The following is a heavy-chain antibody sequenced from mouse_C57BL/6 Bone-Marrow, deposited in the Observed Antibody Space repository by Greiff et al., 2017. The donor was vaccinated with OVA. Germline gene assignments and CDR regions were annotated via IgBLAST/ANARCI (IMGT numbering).Heavy chain of an antibody. D-gene: IGHD2-3*01. CDR3: AKNGLLLYFDY. Sequence: VKLMESGPGLVQPSQSLSITCTASGFSLTSYGVHWVRQPPGKGLEWLGVIWSGGSTDYNAAFISRLSISKDNSKSQVFFKMNSLQADDTAIYYCAKNGLLLYFDYWGQGTTLTVSS. J-gene: IGHJ2*01. V-gene: IGHV2-4*01. CDR1: GFSLTSYG. CDR2: IWSGGST.